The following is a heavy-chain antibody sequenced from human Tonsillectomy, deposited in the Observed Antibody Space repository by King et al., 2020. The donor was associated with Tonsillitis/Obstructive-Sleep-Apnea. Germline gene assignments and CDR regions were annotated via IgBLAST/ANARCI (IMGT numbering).Heavy chain of an antibody. Sequence: QLVQSGAEVKKPGASVKVSCKASGYTFTDYYLHWVRQAPGQGLEWMGRINPNSGGTNYAQKFQGRVTMTRDTSITAAYMDLTRLRADDTAVYYCARGFHTTVTTLLDAFDLCGQGTMVTVSS. V-gene: IGHV1-2*06. D-gene: IGHD4-17*01. CDR2: INPNSGGT. CDR3: ARGFHTTVTTLLDAFDL. J-gene: IGHJ3*01. CDR1: GYTFTDYY.